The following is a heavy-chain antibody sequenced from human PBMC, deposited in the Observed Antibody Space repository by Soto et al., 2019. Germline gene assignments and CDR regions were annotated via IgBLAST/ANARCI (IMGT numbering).Heavy chain of an antibody. CDR1: GFSFTTYW. V-gene: IGHV3-7*01. D-gene: IGHD3-3*01. CDR3: TRVTKDDFWSGYFRYYYYYMDV. CDR2: IKQDGSEK. J-gene: IGHJ6*03. Sequence: GGSLRLSCAASGFSFTTYWMSWVRQAPGKGLEWVANIKQDGSEKYYVDSVKGRFTISRDNAKNSLHLQMNSLRDEDTAVYYCTRVTKDDFWSGYFRYYYYYMDVWGKGT.